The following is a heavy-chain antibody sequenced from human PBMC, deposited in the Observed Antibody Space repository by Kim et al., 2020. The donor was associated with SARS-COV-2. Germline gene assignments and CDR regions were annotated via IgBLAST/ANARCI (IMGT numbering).Heavy chain of an antibody. CDR2: ISGSGGST. D-gene: IGHD2-2*01. J-gene: IGHJ4*02. V-gene: IGHV3-23*01. Sequence: GGSLRLSCAASGFTFSSYAMSWVRQAPGKGLEWVSAISGSGGSTYYADSVKGRFTISGDNSKNTLYLQMNSLRAEDTAVYYCAKDQGIVVVPASWDYWGQGTLVTVSS. CDR3: AKDQGIVVVPASWDY. CDR1: GFTFSSYA.